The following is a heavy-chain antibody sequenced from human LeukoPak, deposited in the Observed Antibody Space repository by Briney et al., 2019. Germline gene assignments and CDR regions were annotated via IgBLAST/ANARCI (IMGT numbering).Heavy chain of an antibody. CDR2: ISSSGSTI. D-gene: IGHD6-13*01. Sequence: GGSLRLSCAASGFTFSSYEMNWVRQAPGKGQEWVSYISSSGSTIYYADSVKGRFTISRDNAKNSLYLQMNSLRAEDTAVYYCARDAGIAAAGPSYDYWGQGTLVTVSS. CDR3: ARDAGIAAAGPSYDY. J-gene: IGHJ4*02. CDR1: GFTFSSYE. V-gene: IGHV3-48*03.